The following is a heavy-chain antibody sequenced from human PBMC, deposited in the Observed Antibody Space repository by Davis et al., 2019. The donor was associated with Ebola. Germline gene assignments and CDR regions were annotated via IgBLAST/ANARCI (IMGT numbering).Heavy chain of an antibody. V-gene: IGHV3-48*03. CDR1: GFTFSSYA. J-gene: IGHJ5*02. Sequence: PGGSLRLSCAASGFTFSSYAMSWVRQAPGKGLEWVSCISSGGNTIYYADSVKGRFTISRDNAKNSLYLQMDSLRAEDTAVYTCARGGSFDPWGQGTLVTVSS. CDR3: ARGGSFDP. D-gene: IGHD2-15*01. CDR2: ISSGGNTI.